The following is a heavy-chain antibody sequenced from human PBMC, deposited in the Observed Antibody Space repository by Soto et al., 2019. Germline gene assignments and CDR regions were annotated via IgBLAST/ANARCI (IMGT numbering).Heavy chain of an antibody. D-gene: IGHD3-3*01. J-gene: IGHJ6*02. V-gene: IGHV3-30-3*01. CDR1: GFIFSTYA. CDR2: ISYDGSNK. Sequence: QVQLVESGGGVVQPGRSLRLSCAASGFIFSTYAMNWVRQAPGKGLEWVALISYDGSNKYYADSVKGRFTISRDNSKTTLYLQTNSLRAEATAVYYCAAVATFGVVIMTDVWGQGTTVTVSS. CDR3: AAVATFGVVIMTDV.